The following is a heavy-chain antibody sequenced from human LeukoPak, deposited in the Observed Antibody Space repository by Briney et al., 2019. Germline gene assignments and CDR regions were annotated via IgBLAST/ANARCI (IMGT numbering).Heavy chain of an antibody. J-gene: IGHJ4*02. CDR1: GFTFSGYY. V-gene: IGHV3-11*04. CDR2: ITPSGSTI. Sequence: GGSLRLSCAASGFTFSGYYMSWVRQAPGKGLEWVSYITPSGSTIYYADSVKGRFTISRDNAKNSLYLQMNSLRAEDAAVYYCAKFDDYVWGSYRALDYWGQGTLVTVSS. CDR3: AKFDDYVWGSYRALDY. D-gene: IGHD3-16*02.